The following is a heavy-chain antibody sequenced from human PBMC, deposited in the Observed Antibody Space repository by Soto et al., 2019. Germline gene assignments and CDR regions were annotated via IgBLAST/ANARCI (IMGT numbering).Heavy chain of an antibody. CDR1: EFMFSNYA. CDR2: ISGSGGIT. CDR3: AKAEKSSAVAGYFDS. J-gene: IGHJ4*02. V-gene: IGHV3-23*01. D-gene: IGHD6-19*01. Sequence: PGGSLRLSCGASEFMFSNYAMNWGRQAPGKGLEWVSAISGSGGITYYADSVKGRFTISRDNSKNTLYLQMNSLRAEDTAVYYCAKAEKSSAVAGYFDSWGQGTLVTVSS.